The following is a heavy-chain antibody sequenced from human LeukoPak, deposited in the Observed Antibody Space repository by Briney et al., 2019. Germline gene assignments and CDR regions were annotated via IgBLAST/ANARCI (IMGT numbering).Heavy chain of an antibody. CDR2: ISFDASNT. CDR3: AKSLTGYSPFDY. J-gene: IGHJ4*02. CDR1: GFTFSSYA. V-gene: IGHV3-30-3*02. Sequence: PGRSLRLSCAASGFTFSSYAMHWVRQAPGKGLEWVAVISFDASNTYYADSVKGRFTISRDNSKNTLYLQMNSLRAEDTAVYYCAKSLTGYSPFDYWGQGTLVTVSS. D-gene: IGHD3-9*01.